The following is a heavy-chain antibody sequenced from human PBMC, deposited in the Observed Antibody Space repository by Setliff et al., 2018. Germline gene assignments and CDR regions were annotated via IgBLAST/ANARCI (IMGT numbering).Heavy chain of an antibody. J-gene: IGHJ4*02. D-gene: IGHD1-26*01. CDR3: ARDRPNSGSYFSLDY. Sequence: ASVKVSCKASGYTFTSYGISWVRQAPGQGLEWMGWISAYNGNTNYAQKLQGRVTMTTDTSTSTAYMELSSPRSEDTAVYYCARDRPNSGSYFSLDYWGQGTLVTVSS. CDR1: GYTFTSYG. CDR2: ISAYNGNT. V-gene: IGHV1-18*01.